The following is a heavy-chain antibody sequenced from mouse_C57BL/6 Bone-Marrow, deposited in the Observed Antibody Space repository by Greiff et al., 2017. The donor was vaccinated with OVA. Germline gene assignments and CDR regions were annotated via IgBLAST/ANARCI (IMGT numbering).Heavy chain of an antibody. CDR3: AKEYYDGSSPDY. Sequence: EVKLQQSGPELVKPGASVKISCKASGYTFTDYYMNWVKQSHGKSLEWIGDINPNNGGTSYNQKFKGQATLTVDTSSTTAYMELHILTSEDSAVYYCAKEYYDGSSPDYWGQGTTLTGSS. CDR2: INPNNGGT. J-gene: IGHJ2*01. CDR1: GYTFTDYY. D-gene: IGHD1-1*01. V-gene: IGHV1-26*01.